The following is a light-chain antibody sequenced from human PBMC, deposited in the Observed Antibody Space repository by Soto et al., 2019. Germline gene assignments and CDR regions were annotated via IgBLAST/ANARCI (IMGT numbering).Light chain of an antibody. V-gene: IGKV3D-15*01. CDR3: QQYHYWPIT. CDR1: QSVASS. Sequence: ERVMTQSPATLSASPGERVTLSCRASQSVASSLAWYQQKPGQAPRLILHGASTRATGFPARFSGSGPGTEFTLTISGLQSEDFAVYLCQQYHYWPITFGQGTRLEIK. J-gene: IGKJ5*01. CDR2: GAS.